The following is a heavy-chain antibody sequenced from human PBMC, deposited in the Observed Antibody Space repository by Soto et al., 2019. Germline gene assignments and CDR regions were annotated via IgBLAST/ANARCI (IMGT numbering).Heavy chain of an antibody. CDR2: ISAYNGNT. D-gene: IGHD7-27*01. V-gene: IGHV1-18*01. J-gene: IGHJ6*02. CDR3: ARDLLTGSCTADNLYYGMDV. Sequence: ASVKVSCKASGYTFTSYGISWVRQAPGQGLEWMGWISAYNGNTNYAQKLQGRVTMTTDTSTSTAYMELKSLRSDDTAVYYCARDLLTGSCTADNLYYGMDVWGQGTTVTVSS. CDR1: GYTFTSYG.